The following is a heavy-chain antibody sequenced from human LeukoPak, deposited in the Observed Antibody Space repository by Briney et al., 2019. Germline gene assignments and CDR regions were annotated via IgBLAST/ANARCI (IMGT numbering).Heavy chain of an antibody. D-gene: IGHD2/OR15-2a*01. CDR2: IYTSGST. J-gene: IGHJ4*02. CDR1: GGSISSYY. V-gene: IGHV4-4*07. CDR3: ARDTQIAPFDY. Sequence: SETLSLICTVSGGSISSYYWSWIRQPAGKGLEWIGRIYTSGSTNYNPSLKSRVTISVDKSKNQFSLKLSSVTAADTAVYYCARDTQIAPFDYWGQGTLVTVSS.